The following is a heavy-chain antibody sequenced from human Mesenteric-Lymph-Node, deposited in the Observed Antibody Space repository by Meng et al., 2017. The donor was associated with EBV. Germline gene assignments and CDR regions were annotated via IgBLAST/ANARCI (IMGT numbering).Heavy chain of an antibody. Sequence: QVQLVQSGSELKKPGALVKVSCQASGYPFTSYNLNWVRQAPGQGLEWMGWIHTKTGNPVYAQVFTGRFVFSLDTSGSTAYLQISSLRAEDTAVYYCARSPRYDYPWGSLQSYGLDVWGQGTLVTVSS. CDR3: ARSPRYDYPWGSLQSYGLDV. V-gene: IGHV7-4-1*02. J-gene: IGHJ6*02. CDR2: IHTKTGNP. CDR1: GYPFTSYN. D-gene: IGHD3-16*01.